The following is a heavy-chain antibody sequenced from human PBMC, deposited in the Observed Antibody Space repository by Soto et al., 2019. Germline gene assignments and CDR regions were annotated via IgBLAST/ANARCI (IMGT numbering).Heavy chain of an antibody. V-gene: IGHV3-33*01. CDR3: ARAHTMMILDRFDP. CDR1: GFKFRNYA. D-gene: IGHD3-22*01. CDR2: IWFDGSKK. J-gene: IGHJ5*02. Sequence: HPGGSLRLSCAASGFKFRNYAIHWVRQAPGKGLEWLAVIWFDGSKKYYADSVKGRFTISRDNSKNTVYLDMNSLTADDSGVFYCARAHTMMILDRFDPWGHGTLVT.